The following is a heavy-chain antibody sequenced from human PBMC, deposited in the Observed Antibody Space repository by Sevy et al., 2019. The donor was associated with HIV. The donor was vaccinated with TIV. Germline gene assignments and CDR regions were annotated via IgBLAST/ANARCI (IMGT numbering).Heavy chain of an antibody. V-gene: IGHV4-59*01. CDR1: GGSISSYF. CDR3: ARDATARPRVLDY. Sequence: SETLSLICSVSGGSISSYFWTWVRQSPGKGLEWIGNIYFTGNTDYSPSLKSRVTLSLDTSKSQFSLTLKSVTAADTAIYFCARDATARPRVLDYWGQGTQVSVSS. J-gene: IGHJ4*02. CDR2: IYFTGNT. D-gene: IGHD6-6*01.